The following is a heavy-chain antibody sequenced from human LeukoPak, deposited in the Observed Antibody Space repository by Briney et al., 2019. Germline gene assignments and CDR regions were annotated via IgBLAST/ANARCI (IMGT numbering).Heavy chain of an antibody. J-gene: IGHJ4*02. CDR1: AGSFTSGNYY. CDR3: AREPPGY. CDR2: IYTNGGA. Sequence: SETLSLTCTVSAGSFTSGNYYWHWIRQPAGKGLEWIGRIYTNGGASYNPSLKSRVTISIDASKNQFSLKLSSVTAADTAVYYCAREPPGYWGQGILVTVSS. V-gene: IGHV4-61*02.